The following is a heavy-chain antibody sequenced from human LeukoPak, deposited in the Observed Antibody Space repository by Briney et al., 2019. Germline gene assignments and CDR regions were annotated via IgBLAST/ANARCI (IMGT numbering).Heavy chain of an antibody. CDR1: GYTFTSYG. CDR2: ISAYNGNT. Sequence: ASVKVSCKASGYTFTSYGISWVRQAPGQGLEWMGWISAYNGNTNYAQKLQGRVTMTTDTSTSTAYMELWSLRSDDTAVYYCARDSTTVTTWGYYYYGMDVWGQGTTVTVSS. D-gene: IGHD4-11*01. CDR3: ARDSTTVTTWGYYYYGMDV. V-gene: IGHV1-18*01. J-gene: IGHJ6*02.